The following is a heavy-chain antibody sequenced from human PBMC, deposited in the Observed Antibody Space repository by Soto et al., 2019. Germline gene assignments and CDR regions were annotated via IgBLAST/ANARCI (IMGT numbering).Heavy chain of an antibody. CDR3: ARHLPRYCSGGSCWDYYYYYMDV. J-gene: IGHJ6*03. D-gene: IGHD2-15*01. CDR1: GGSISSYY. V-gene: IGHV4-59*08. CDR2: IYYSGST. Sequence: NPSETLSLTCTVSGGSISSYYWSWIRQPPGKGLEWIGYIYYSGSTNYNPSLKSRVTISVDTSKNQFSLKLSSVTAADTAVYYCARHLPRYCSGGSCWDYYYYYMDVWGKGTTVTVSS.